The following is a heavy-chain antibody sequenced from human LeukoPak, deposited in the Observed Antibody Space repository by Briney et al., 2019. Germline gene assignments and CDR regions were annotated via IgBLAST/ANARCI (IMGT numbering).Heavy chain of an antibody. Sequence: ASVKVSCKASGGTFSSYAISWVRQVPGQGLEWMGRIIPIFGTANYAQKFQGRVTITADKSTSTAYMELSSLRSEDTAVYYCASITVVKDGVYYFDYWGQGTLVTVSS. V-gene: IGHV1-69*06. D-gene: IGHD4-23*01. J-gene: IGHJ4*02. CDR1: GGTFSSYA. CDR2: IIPIFGTA. CDR3: ASITVVKDGVYYFDY.